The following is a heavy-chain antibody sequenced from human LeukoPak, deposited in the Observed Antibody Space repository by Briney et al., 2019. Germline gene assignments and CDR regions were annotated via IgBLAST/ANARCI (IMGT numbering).Heavy chain of an antibody. CDR1: GFTFTDYY. CDR3: ARDIYSGSPEGVDV. J-gene: IGHJ6*02. V-gene: IGHV3-11*01. D-gene: IGHD6-6*01. Sequence: GGSLRLSCVASGFTFTDYYMRWLRQAPGKGLEWGSYISTTGSTFYYADSVKGPFTISRDNARNSVLLQMNSLRGEDTAVYYCARDIYSGSPEGVDVWGQGTTVTVSS. CDR2: ISTTGSTF.